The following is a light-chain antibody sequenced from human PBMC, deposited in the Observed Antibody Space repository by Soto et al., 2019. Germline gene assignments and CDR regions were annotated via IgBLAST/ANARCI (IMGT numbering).Light chain of an antibody. J-gene: IGLJ3*02. CDR1: SSDVGDYNY. CDR3: WSFEGSYTFGV. CDR2: DVS. V-gene: IGLV2-11*01. Sequence: SALTQPRSVSGSPGQSVTISCTGTSSDVGDYNYVSWYQQYPGKAPKLVIYDVSKRPSGVPDRFSGSKSGNTASLTISGLQAEDEADYYCWSFEGSYTFGVFGGGTKLTVL.